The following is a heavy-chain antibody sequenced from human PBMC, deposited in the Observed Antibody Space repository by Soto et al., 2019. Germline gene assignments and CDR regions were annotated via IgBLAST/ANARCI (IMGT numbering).Heavy chain of an antibody. V-gene: IGHV1-18*04. D-gene: IGHD1-26*01. J-gene: IGHJ4*02. CDR3: AREAGSGSFYPEDY. CDR1: GYTFTNYP. Sequence: QVHLVQSGAEVKKPGASVKVSCKTSGYTFTNYPITWVRQAPGQRLEWMAWISPYNGDTIYAQKLQGRLTVTTDTSTSTVYMELRSLRSDDTDVYFCAREAGSGSFYPEDYWGQGTLVTVSS. CDR2: ISPYNGDT.